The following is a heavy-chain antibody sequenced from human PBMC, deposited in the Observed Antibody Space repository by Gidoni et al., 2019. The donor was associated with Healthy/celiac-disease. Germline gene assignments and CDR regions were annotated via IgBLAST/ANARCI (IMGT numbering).Heavy chain of an antibody. CDR2: IYPGDSDT. D-gene: IGHD3-22*01. V-gene: IGHV5-51*01. Sequence: KGSGYSFTSYWIGWVRQRPGKGLEWMGIIYPGDSDTRYSPSFQGQVTISADKSISTAYLQWSSLKASDTAMYYCASFNYYDSSGHHGMNAFDIWCQGTMVTVSS. CDR3: ASFNYYDSSGHHGMNAFDI. J-gene: IGHJ3*02. CDR1: GYSFTSYW.